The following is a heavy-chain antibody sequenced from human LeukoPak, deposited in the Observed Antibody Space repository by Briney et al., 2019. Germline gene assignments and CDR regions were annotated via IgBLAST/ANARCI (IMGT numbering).Heavy chain of an antibody. V-gene: IGHV3-33*01. CDR1: GFTFTNYD. D-gene: IGHD2-2*01. Sequence: SGGSLRLSCAASGFTFTNYDMHWVRQAPGKGLEWVAVIWYDGSSEYYADSVKGRFTISRDNAKNSLYLQMNSLRAEDTALYYCARRYCSSTSCLFDYWGQGTLVTVSS. CDR3: ARRYCSSTSCLFDY. CDR2: IWYDGSSE. J-gene: IGHJ4*02.